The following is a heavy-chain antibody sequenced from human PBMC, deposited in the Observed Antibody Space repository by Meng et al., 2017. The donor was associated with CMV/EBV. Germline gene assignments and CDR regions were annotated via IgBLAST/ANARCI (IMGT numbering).Heavy chain of an antibody. J-gene: IGHJ4*02. V-gene: IGHV2-70D*14. D-gene: IGHD5-24*01. CDR3: ARTEEDGYNYFDY. CDR2: IDWDDDK. CDR1: WFSLSPSGMR. Sequence: SGPTLVQPTQTLTLTCTFSWFSLSPSGMRVSWIRQPPGKALEWLARIDWDDDKFYSTSLKTRLTISKDTSKNQVVLTMTNMDPVDTATYYCARTEEDGYNYFDYWGQGTLVTVSS.